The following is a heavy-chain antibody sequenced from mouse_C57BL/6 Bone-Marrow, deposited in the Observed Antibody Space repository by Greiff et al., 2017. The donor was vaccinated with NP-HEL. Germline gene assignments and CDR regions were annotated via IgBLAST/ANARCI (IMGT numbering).Heavy chain of an antibody. CDR1: GFTFSSYG. CDR3: ARRGSSYWYFDV. CDR2: ISSGGSYT. J-gene: IGHJ1*03. D-gene: IGHD1-1*01. V-gene: IGHV5-6*02. Sequence: EVKLVESGGDLVKPGGSLKLSCAASGFTFSSYGMSWVRQTPDKRLEWVATISSGGSYTYYPDSVKGRFTISRDNAKNTLYLQMSSLKSEDTAMYYCARRGSSYWYFDVWGTGTTVTVSS.